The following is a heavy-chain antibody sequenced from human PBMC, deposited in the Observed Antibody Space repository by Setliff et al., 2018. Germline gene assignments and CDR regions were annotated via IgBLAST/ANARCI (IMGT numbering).Heavy chain of an antibody. CDR3: SRLVRYCTTTTCQTLSSGEH. D-gene: IGHD2-8*01. Sequence: ASVKVSCKASGYKFNNYGIAWVRQVPGQGLEWMGWINAYNGNTFYAPKLQGRVFMTTDTSTDTAYMELRSLTSDDTAIYFCSRLVRYCTTTTCQTLSSGEHWGQGTLVTVSS. J-gene: IGHJ4*02. CDR2: INAYNGNT. V-gene: IGHV1-18*01. CDR1: GYKFNNYG.